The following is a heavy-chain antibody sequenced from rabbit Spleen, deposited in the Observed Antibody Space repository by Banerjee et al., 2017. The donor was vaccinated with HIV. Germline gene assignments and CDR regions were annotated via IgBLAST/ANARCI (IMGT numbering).Heavy chain of an antibody. CDR1: GFTISSSDY. Sequence: QEQLEESGGGLVQPEGSLTLTCTASGFTISSSDYMCWVRQAPGKGLEWIACIYVGSGSTHYASWAKGRYTFSKTSSTTVTLEMTSLTAADTATYFCARDLPDVIGWNFGWWGPGTLVTVS. D-gene: IGHD1-1*01. J-gene: IGHJ4*01. V-gene: IGHV1S45*01. CDR2: IYVGSGST. CDR3: ARDLPDVIGWNFGW.